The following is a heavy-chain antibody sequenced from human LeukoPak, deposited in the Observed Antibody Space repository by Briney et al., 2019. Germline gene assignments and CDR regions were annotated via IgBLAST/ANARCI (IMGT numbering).Heavy chain of an antibody. CDR1: GFTFRNYL. Sequence: GGSLRLSCAASGFTFRNYLMTWVRQAPGRSGECGANIKEDGREKNYVDSVKGRFTISRDNAKNSLYLQMNSLRAEDTAVYYCARGITSGPRRYDVRNFDYWGQGTPVTVSS. V-gene: IGHV3-7*01. J-gene: IGHJ4*02. CDR3: ARGITSGPRRYDVRNFDY. CDR2: IKEDGREK. D-gene: IGHD3-3*01.